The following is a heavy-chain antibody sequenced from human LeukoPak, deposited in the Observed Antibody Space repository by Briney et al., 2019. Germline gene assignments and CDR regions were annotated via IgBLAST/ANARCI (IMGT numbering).Heavy chain of an antibody. CDR3: AKGPSTGYSSSWYDY. V-gene: IGHV3-23*01. Sequence: GGSPRLSCAASGFTFSNYAMGWVRQAPGKGLEWVSGISGSDGSTYYADSVKGRFTISRDNSKNTLCLQMNSLRAEDTAVYYCAKGPSTGYSSSWYDYWGQGTLVTVSS. CDR1: GFTFSNYA. J-gene: IGHJ4*02. CDR2: ISGSDGST. D-gene: IGHD6-13*01.